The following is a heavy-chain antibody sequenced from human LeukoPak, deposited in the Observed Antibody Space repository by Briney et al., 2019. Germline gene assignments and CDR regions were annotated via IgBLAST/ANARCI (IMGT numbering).Heavy chain of an antibody. Sequence: SQTLSLTCTVSGGSISSGSYYWSWIRQPAGKGLEWIGRIYTSGSTNYNPSLKSRVTISVDTSKNQFSLKLSSVTAADTAVYYCAREGLRWNYNYYYYYMDVWGKGTTVTVSS. D-gene: IGHD1-7*01. J-gene: IGHJ6*03. V-gene: IGHV4-61*02. CDR1: GGSISSGSYY. CDR3: AREGLRWNYNYYYYYMDV. CDR2: IYTSGST.